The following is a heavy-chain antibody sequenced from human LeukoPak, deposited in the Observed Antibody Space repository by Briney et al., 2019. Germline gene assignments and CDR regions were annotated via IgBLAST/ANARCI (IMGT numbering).Heavy chain of an antibody. Sequence: SETLSLTCTVSGYSISSGYYWGWIRQPPGKGLEWIGSIYHSGSTYYNPSLKSRVTISVDTSKNQFSLKLSSVTAADTAVYYCARGWGSYWGQGTLVTVSS. D-gene: IGHD3-16*01. CDR1: GYSISSGYY. J-gene: IGHJ4*02. V-gene: IGHV4-38-2*02. CDR2: IYHSGST. CDR3: ARGWGSY.